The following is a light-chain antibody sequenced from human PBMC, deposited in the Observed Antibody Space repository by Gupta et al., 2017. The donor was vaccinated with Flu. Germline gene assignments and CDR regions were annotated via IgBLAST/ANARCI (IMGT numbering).Light chain of an antibody. Sequence: GTTSDIGTYHYVSWYQQHPGKDPNLMIYDVTKRPSGVPVRFSGSKSGTTASLTISGLQAEDEADYDCCSYGATYVFGGGTKLTVL. V-gene: IGLV2-11*03. CDR3: CSYGATYV. J-gene: IGLJ2*01. CDR1: TSDIGTYHY. CDR2: DVT.